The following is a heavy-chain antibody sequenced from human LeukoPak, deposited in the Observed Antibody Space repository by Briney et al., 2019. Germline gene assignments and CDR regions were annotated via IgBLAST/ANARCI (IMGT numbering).Heavy chain of an antibody. V-gene: IGHV3-23*01. J-gene: IGHJ6*02. CDR3: ATLPQLGGWYYYYGMDV. CDR2: ISGSGGST. Sequence: SGGSLRLSCAASGFTFSSYAMSWVRQAPGKGLEWVSAISGSGGSTYYADSVKGRFTISRDNSKNTLYLQMNSPRAEDTAVYYCATLPQLGGWYYYYGMDVWGQGTTVTVSS. D-gene: IGHD6-19*01. CDR1: GFTFSSYA.